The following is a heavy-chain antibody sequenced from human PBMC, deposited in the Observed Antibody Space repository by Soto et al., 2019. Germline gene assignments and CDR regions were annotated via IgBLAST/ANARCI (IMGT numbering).Heavy chain of an antibody. CDR3: ARHRAVAGQLAEYFQH. CDR1: GGSISSYY. V-gene: IGHV4-59*08. D-gene: IGHD6-19*01. J-gene: IGHJ1*01. CDR2: IYYSGST. Sequence: SETLSLTCTVSGGSISSYYWSWIRQPPGKGLEWIGYIYYSGSTNYNPSLKSRVTISVDTSKNQFSLKLSSVTAADTAVYYCARHRAVAGQLAEYFQHWGQGTLVTVSS.